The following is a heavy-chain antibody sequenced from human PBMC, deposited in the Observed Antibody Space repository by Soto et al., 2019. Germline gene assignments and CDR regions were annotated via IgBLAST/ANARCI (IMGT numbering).Heavy chain of an antibody. J-gene: IGHJ4*02. D-gene: IGHD3-3*01. CDR1: GGSISSGDYF. Sequence: QVQLQESGPGLVKPSQTLSLTCTVSGGSISSGDYFWRSIRQPPGKGLEWIGYVYYSGSTYYNPSLKCRVTISVDTSKNQFSRKLSSVTAADTAVYYCARVKAGVVYWGQGTLVTVFS. CDR2: VYYSGST. V-gene: IGHV4-30-4*01. CDR3: ARVKAGVVY.